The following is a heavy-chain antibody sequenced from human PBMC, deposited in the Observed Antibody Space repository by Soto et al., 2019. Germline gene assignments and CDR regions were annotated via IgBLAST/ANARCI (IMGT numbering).Heavy chain of an antibody. D-gene: IGHD2-2*01. J-gene: IGHJ5*02. CDR1: GFTFNTYA. Sequence: QVQLVESGGGVVQPGRSLRLSCAASGFTFNTYAMHWVRQAPGKALEWVAVISYDGSNKYYADSVKGRFTISRDNSKNTLYLQMDSLRPDDTAVYYCARRYKDGRRDCISSSCLFDPWGQGTLVTVSS. CDR2: ISYDGSNK. V-gene: IGHV3-30-3*01. CDR3: ARRYKDGRRDCISSSCLFDP.